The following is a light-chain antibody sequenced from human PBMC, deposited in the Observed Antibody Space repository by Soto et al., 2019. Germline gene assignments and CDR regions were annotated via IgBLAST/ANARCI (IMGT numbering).Light chain of an antibody. CDR2: ATS. V-gene: IGKV1-8*01. Sequence: AIQMTQSQSSFSASVVYRVTITCRASQGIDTYLAWYQQKPGKAPRLLMYATSVLESGVLSRLSASGSGTDYTLTISSLQSEDFATNYCQQYYAHPPTFGRGTKLDMK. CDR1: QGIDTY. J-gene: IGKJ2*01. CDR3: QQYYAHPPT.